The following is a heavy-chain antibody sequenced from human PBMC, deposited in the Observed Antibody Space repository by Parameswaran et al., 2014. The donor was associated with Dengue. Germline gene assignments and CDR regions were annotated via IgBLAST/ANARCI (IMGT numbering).Heavy chain of an antibody. D-gene: IGHD4-17*01. Sequence: LKISCAASGFTFSSYAMSWVRQAPGKGLEWVSAISGSGGSTYYADSVKGRFTISRDNSKNTLYLQMNSLRAEDTAVYYCAGFDYGDYVAFDIWGQGTMVTVSS. CDR2: ISGSGGST. V-gene: IGHV3-23*01. CDR3: AGFDYGDYVAFDI. CDR1: GFTFSSYA. J-gene: IGHJ3*02.